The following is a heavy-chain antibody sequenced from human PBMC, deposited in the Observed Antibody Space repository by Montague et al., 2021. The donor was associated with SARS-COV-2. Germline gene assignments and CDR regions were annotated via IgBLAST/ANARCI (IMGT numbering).Heavy chain of an antibody. D-gene: IGHD3-22*01. J-gene: IGHJ5*02. CDR3: ARDYYDSTGLNWFDP. Sequence: SETLSLTCAVSGGSIVTGSNFYWGWIRQSAGKGLEWIGRIHSSGGTNYNPSLTSRLTMSVDSSANQFSLKLTSVTAADTAVYYCARDYYDSTGLNWFDPWGQGPLVTVSS. V-gene: IGHV4-4*07. CDR2: IHSSGGT. CDR1: GGSIVTGSNFY.